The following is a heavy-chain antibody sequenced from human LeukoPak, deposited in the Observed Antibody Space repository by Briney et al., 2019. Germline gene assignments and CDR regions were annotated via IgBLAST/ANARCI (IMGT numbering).Heavy chain of an antibody. V-gene: IGHV1-8*01. CDR3: AREAVGGTGFDY. Sequence: ASVKVSCKASGYTFTSYDINWVRQAPGQGLEWMGWMNPNSGNTGYAQKFQGRVTMTRNTSISTAYMELSSLRSEDTAVYYCAREAVGGTGFDYWGQGTLVTVSS. CDR1: GYTFTSYD. J-gene: IGHJ4*02. D-gene: IGHD4-23*01. CDR2: MNPNSGNT.